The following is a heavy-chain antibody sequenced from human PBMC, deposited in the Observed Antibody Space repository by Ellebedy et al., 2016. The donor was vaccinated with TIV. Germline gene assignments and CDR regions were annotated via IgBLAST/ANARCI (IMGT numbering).Heavy chain of an antibody. V-gene: IGHV4-59*11. CDR1: GGSSTNHF. CDR2: IYYSGTT. Sequence: MPSETLSPTCTVSGGSSTNHFWSWIRQPPGKGLERIASIYYSGTTNYNPSLKRRVTISVDTSKNQISLTLMSSVSAADTAVYYCARVAIKEAVGGGFFDLWGRGTLVTVSS. D-gene: IGHD3-16*01. J-gene: IGHJ2*01. CDR3: ARVAIKEAVGGGFFDL.